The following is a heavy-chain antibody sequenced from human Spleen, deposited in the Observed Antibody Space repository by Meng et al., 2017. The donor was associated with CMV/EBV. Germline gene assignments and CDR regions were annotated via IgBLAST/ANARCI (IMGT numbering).Heavy chain of an antibody. CDR3: ARDFSHNGMDV. J-gene: IGHJ6*02. CDR1: GFRLSDWY. Sequence: GGSLRLSCTASGFRLSDWYMNWIRQAPGKGLEWVSYIYGDGSKKYYVDSVKGRFTTSRDNAKGSLYLQMNSLRVEDTAVYYCARDFSHNGMDVWGQGITVTVSS. V-gene: IGHV3-11*01. CDR2: IYGDGSKK.